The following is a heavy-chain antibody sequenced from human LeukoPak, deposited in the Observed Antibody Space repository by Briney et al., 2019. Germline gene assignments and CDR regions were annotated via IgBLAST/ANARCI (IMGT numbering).Heavy chain of an antibody. V-gene: IGHV4-39*07. J-gene: IGHJ4*02. CDR2: IYYSGST. CDR3: ARRYNWNDRWD. CDR1: GGSISSTNYY. Sequence: SETLSLTRTVSGGSISSTNYYWGWIRQPPGKGLEWIGSIYYSGSTYYNPSLKSRLTTSLDTSKNQFSLRLSSVTAADTAFYYCARRYNWNDRWDWGQGTLVTVSP. D-gene: IGHD1-1*01.